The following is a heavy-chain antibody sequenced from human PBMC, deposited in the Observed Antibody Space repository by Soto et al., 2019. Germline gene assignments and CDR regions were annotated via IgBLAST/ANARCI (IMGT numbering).Heavy chain of an antibody. V-gene: IGHV3-33*01. CDR3: ARGVERAEDDYSDFYY. CDR1: GFTFSSYG. J-gene: IGHJ4*02. D-gene: IGHD4-4*01. CDR2: IWYDGSNK. Sequence: QVQLVESGGGVVQPGRSLRLSCAASGFTFSSYGMHWVRQAPGKGLEWVAVIWYDGSNKYYADSVKGRFTISRDNSKNTLYLQMNSLRAEDTAVYYCARGVERAEDDYSDFYYWGQGTLVTVSS.